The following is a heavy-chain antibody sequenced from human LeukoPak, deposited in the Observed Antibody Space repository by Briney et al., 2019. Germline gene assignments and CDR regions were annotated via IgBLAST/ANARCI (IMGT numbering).Heavy chain of an antibody. CDR1: GFTFSSYA. CDR3: ARPMYSSSWYGAFDI. J-gene: IGHJ3*02. V-gene: IGHV3-64*01. CDR2: ISSNGGST. Sequence: GGSLRLSCAASGFTFSSYAMHWVRQAPGKGLEYVSAISSNGGSTYYANSVKGRFTISRDNSKNTLYLQMGSLRAEDMAVYYCARPMYSSSWYGAFDIWGQGTMVTVSS. D-gene: IGHD6-13*01.